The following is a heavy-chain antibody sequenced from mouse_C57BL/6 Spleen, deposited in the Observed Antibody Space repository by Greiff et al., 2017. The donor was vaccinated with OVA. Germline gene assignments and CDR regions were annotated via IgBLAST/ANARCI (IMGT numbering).Heavy chain of an antibody. D-gene: IGHD1-1*01. CDR1: GYTFTSYW. J-gene: IGHJ4*01. Sequence: QVQLQQPGAELVKPGASVKLSCKASGYTFTSYWMHWVKQRPGQGLEWIGMIHPNSGSTNYNEKFKSKATLTVDKSSSTAYMQLSSLTSEDSAVYSCARLGNYYGSSYSAMDYWGQGTSVTVSS. CDR2: IHPNSGST. CDR3: ARLGNYYGSSYSAMDY. V-gene: IGHV1-64*01.